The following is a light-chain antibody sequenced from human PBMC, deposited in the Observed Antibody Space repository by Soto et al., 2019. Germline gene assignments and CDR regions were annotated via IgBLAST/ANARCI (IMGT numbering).Light chain of an antibody. CDR1: QSISSW. J-gene: IGKJ1*01. CDR2: DAS. CDR3: KQYNNLWT. Sequence: DIQMIQSPSTLSASVGDRVTITCRASQSISSWLAWYQQKPGKAPRLLIYDASYLERGVPSRFSGSGSGTEFTLTISDLQPDDLTTTYCKQYNNLWTFGPGTRWIS. V-gene: IGKV1-5*01.